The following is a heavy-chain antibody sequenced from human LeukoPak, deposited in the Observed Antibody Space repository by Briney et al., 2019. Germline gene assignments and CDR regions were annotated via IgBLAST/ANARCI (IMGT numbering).Heavy chain of an antibody. V-gene: IGHV3-48*01. D-gene: IGHD5-18*01. CDR1: GFTFSSFT. J-gene: IGHJ4*02. CDR2: IGTSGDNI. Sequence: GGSLSLSCEASGFTFSSFTMNWVRQAPGKGLEWISYIGTSGDNIHYADSVKGRFTISRDNAKNSLFLQMNNLRVEDTAVYYCVRNYRYGLDYWGQGTLVSVSS. CDR3: VRNYRYGLDY.